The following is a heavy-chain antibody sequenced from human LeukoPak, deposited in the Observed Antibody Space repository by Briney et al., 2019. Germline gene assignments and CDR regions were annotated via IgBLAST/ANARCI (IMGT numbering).Heavy chain of an antibody. D-gene: IGHD4-17*01. CDR1: GYTFTGYY. Sequence: ASVKVSCKASGYTFTGYYMHWVRQVPGQGLEWMGWINPNSGGTSYAQKFQGRVTMTRDTSISTAYMELSRLRSDDTAVYYCASGTTVTTGLDYWGQGTLVTVSS. CDR2: INPNSGGT. V-gene: IGHV1-2*02. J-gene: IGHJ4*02. CDR3: ASGTTVTTGLDY.